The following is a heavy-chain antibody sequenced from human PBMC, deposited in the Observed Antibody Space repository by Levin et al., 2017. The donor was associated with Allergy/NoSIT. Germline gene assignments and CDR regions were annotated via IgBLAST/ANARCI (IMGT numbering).Heavy chain of an antibody. D-gene: IGHD5-12*01. Sequence: SETLSLTCTVSGGSISSGDYYWSWIRQPPGKGLEWIGYIYYSGSTYYNPSLKSRVTISVDTSKNQFSLKLSSVTAADTAVYYCARDLDPLSYSGYGRRGAFDIWGQGTMVTVSS. CDR1: GGSISSGDYY. CDR3: ARDLDPLSYSGYGRRGAFDI. V-gene: IGHV4-30-4*01. CDR2: IYYSGST. J-gene: IGHJ3*02.